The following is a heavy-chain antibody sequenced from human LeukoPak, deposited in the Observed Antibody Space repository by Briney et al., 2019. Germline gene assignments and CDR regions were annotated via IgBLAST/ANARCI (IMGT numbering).Heavy chain of an antibody. Sequence: GGSLRLSCAASGFTFSSYSMNWVRQAPGKGLEWVSSISSSSSYIYYADSVKGRFTISRDNAKNSLYLQMNSLRAEDTAVYYCARFSVRSTYYDILTGYNDWGQGTLVTVSS. J-gene: IGHJ4*02. CDR3: ARFSVRSTYYDILTGYND. CDR2: ISSSSSYI. V-gene: IGHV3-21*01. CDR1: GFTFSSYS. D-gene: IGHD3-9*01.